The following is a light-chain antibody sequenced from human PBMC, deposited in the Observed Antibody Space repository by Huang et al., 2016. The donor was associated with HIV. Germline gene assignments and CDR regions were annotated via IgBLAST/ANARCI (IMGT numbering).Light chain of an antibody. V-gene: IGKV4-1*01. CDR3: QQYYSTPLT. CDR2: WAS. Sequence: DIVMTQSPDSLAVSLGERATINCKSSQSVLYSSNNQNYLAWYQQKPGQPPKRLIYWASGRESGVPDRVSGSGSGTDFTLTISSLQAEDVAVYYCQQYYSTPLTFGGGTKVEIK. J-gene: IGKJ4*01. CDR1: QSVLYSSNNQNY.